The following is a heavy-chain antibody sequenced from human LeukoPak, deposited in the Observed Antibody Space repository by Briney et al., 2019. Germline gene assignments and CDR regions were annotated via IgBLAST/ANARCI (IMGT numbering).Heavy chain of an antibody. J-gene: IGHJ6*02. V-gene: IGHV1-18*01. CDR2: ISVHSGNT. D-gene: IGHD2-2*01. Sequence: ASVKVSCKASGYTFTNYGISWVRQAPGQGLEWMGWISVHSGNTNYAQKFQGRVTMTTDTSTSTAYMELRSLRSDDTAVYYCARAPYCSSASCNYYYYSMGVWGQGTTVTVSS. CDR3: ARAPYCSSASCNYYYYSMGV. CDR1: GYTFTNYG.